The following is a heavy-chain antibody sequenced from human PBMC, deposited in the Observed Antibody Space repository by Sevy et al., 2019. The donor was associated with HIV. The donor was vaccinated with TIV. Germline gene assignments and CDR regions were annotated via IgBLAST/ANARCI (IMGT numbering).Heavy chain of an antibody. D-gene: IGHD3-9*01. CDR2: IWYDGSDT. CDR3: ASDILTGSDF. V-gene: IGHV3-30*02. CDR1: GFTFSSYG. J-gene: IGHJ4*02. Sequence: GGSLRLSCAASGFTFSSYGMHWVRQAPGKGLEWVAFIWYDGSDTYYADSVKGRSNISRDNSKNTLYLQMNSLRTEDTAIYYCASDILTGSDFWGQGTLVTVSS.